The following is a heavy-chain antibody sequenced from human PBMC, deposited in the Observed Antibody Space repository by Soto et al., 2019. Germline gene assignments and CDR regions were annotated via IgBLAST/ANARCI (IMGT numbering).Heavy chain of an antibody. D-gene: IGHD3-10*01. CDR3: AKGSAMVRGVIYYYGMDV. J-gene: IGHJ6*02. V-gene: IGHV3-23*01. CDR1: GFTFSSYA. Sequence: EVQLLESGGGLVQPGGSLILSCAASGFTFSSYAMSWVRQAPGKGLEWVSAISGSGGSTYYADSVKGRFTISRDNSKNTLYLQMNSLRAEDTAVYYCAKGSAMVRGVIYYYGMDVWGQGTTVTVSS. CDR2: ISGSGGST.